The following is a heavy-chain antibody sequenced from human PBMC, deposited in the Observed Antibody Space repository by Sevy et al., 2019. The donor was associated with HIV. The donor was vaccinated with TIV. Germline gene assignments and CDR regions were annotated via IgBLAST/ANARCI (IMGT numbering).Heavy chain of an antibody. CDR1: GSTFNTHN. V-gene: IGHV3-21*01. J-gene: IGHJ6*02. CDR3: ARDGGATVYGMDV. Sequence: GGSLRLSCAASGSTFNTHNFNWIRQASGKGLECVSSISSSSSYIYYADSVKGRFTISRDSAKNSVYLHMNSLRPEDTAVYYCARDGGATVYGMDVWGQGTTVTVSS. D-gene: IGHD1-26*01. CDR2: ISSSSSYI.